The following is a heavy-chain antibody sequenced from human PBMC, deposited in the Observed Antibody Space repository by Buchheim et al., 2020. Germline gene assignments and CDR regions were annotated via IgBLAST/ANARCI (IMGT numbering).Heavy chain of an antibody. CDR3: ARARYCSGGNCYQYDMDV. CDR2: INPKRGGT. D-gene: IGHD2-15*01. CDR1: GYTFTGYY. V-gene: IGHV1-2*04. J-gene: IGHJ6*02. Sequence: QVQLVQSGAEVKKPGASVKVSCKASGYTFTGYYMHWVRQAPGQGLEWMGWINPKRGGTNYAQKFQGWVTLPRDTSLTTAYMELSRLRSDDTAVYYCARARYCSGGNCYQYDMDVWGQGTT.